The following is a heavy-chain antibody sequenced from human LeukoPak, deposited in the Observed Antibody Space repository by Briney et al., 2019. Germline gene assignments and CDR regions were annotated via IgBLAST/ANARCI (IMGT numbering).Heavy chain of an antibody. Sequence: PGGSLRLSCAASGFTFSSYAMSWVRQAPGKGLEWVSAISGSGGSTYYADSVKGRFTISRDNSKNTLYLQMNSLRAEDTAVYYCAKWEVGPYGGISLSWFDPWGQGTLVTVSS. CDR3: AKWEVGPYGGISLSWFDP. V-gene: IGHV3-23*01. CDR1: GFTFSSYA. J-gene: IGHJ5*02. D-gene: IGHD4-23*01. CDR2: ISGSGGST.